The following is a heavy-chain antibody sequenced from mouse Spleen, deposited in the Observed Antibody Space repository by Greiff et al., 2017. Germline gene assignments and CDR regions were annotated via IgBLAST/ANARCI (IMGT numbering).Heavy chain of an antibody. CDR3: ARRHYDYDGYAMDY. D-gene: IGHD2-4*01. V-gene: IGHV1-18*01. Sequence: EVQLQQSGPELVKPGASVKIPCKASGYTFTDYNMDWVKQSHGKSLEWIGDINPNNGGTIYNQKFKGKATLTVDKSSSTAYMELRSLTSEDTAVYYCARRHYDYDGYAMDYWGQGTSVTVSS. J-gene: IGHJ4*01. CDR2: INPNNGGT. CDR1: GYTFTDYN.